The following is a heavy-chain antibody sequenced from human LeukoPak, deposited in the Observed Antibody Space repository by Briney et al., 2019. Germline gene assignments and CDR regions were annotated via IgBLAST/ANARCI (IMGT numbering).Heavy chain of an antibody. Sequence: SETLSLTCAVYGGSFSGYYWSWIRQPPGKGLEWIGEINHSGSTNYNPSLKSRVTISVDTSKNQFSLTLRAVTAADTAVYYRARLTGTTPLDYWGQGTLVTVSS. V-gene: IGHV4-34*01. CDR1: GGSFSGYY. D-gene: IGHD1-20*01. CDR2: INHSGST. J-gene: IGHJ4*02. CDR3: ARLTGTTPLDY.